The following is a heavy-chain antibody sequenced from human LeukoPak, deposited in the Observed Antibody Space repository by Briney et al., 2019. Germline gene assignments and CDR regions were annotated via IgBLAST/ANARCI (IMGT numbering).Heavy chain of an antibody. V-gene: IGHV3-21*01. CDR3: AKIGVSGQWYFDL. D-gene: IGHD5/OR15-5a*01. Sequence: GGSLSLSCTASESTFSSFPMSWVRQAPGRGLEWISSISSSGSLIYYADSLKGRFTVSRDNAKNSLYVQMISLRAEDTALYYCAKIGVSGQWYFDLWGRGTLVTVYS. CDR2: ISSSGSLI. CDR1: ESTFSSFP. J-gene: IGHJ2*01.